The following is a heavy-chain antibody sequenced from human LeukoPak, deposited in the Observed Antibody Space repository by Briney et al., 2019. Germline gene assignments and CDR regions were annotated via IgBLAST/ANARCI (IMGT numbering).Heavy chain of an antibody. CDR2: ISAYNGNT. CDR1: GYSFTSYG. J-gene: IGHJ3*02. CDR3: ARGGYFGYCSGGSCPDAFDI. V-gene: IGHV1-18*01. D-gene: IGHD2-15*01. Sequence: ASVKVSCNASGYSFTSYGISWVRQAHGPGLEWMGWISAYNGNTNYAQKLQGRVTMTTDTSTSTAYMGLRSLRSDDTAVYYCARGGYFGYCSGGSCPDAFDIWGQGTMVTASS.